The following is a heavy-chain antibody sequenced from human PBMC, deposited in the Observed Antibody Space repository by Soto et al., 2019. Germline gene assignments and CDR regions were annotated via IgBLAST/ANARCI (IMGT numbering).Heavy chain of an antibody. CDR3: AKDSDRSFDY. V-gene: IGHV3-23*01. J-gene: IGHJ4*02. D-gene: IGHD3-10*01. CDR1: GFTFSSYA. Sequence: ELQLLESGGGLVQPGGSLRLSCAASGFTFSSYAMSWVRQAPGKGLEWVSAISGSGDSTYSADSVKGRFTISRDNAKNTRYLQMNTLRAEDTALYYCAKDSDRSFDYCDQGTLVTVSS. CDR2: ISGSGDST.